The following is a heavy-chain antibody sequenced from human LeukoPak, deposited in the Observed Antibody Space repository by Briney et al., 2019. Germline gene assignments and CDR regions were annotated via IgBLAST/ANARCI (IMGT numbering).Heavy chain of an antibody. D-gene: IGHD3-16*01. CDR1: GFTFSSYS. CDR3: ARVLYFGPPRGGNAFDI. V-gene: IGHV3-21*01. CDR2: ISSSSSYI. Sequence: GGSLRLSCAASGFTFSSYSMNWVRQAPGKGLEWVSSISSSSSYIYYADSVKGRFTISRDNSKNTVYLQMNSLRAEDTAVYYCARVLYFGPPRGGNAFDIWGQGTMVTVSS. J-gene: IGHJ3*02.